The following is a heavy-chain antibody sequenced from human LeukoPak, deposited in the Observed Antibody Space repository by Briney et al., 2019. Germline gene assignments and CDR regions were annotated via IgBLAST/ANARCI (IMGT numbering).Heavy chain of an antibody. CDR2: TSPSGGTI. Sequence: PGGSLRLSCAASGFTFSDYYMSWIRQAPETGLEWLSYTSPSGGTIYYTDSVKGRFTMSRDNAQNALYLEMNSLRAEDTAVYYCAREKKTEWTTGAFDMWGQGTKVIVSS. D-gene: IGHD3-3*01. J-gene: IGHJ3*02. CDR1: GFTFSDYY. V-gene: IGHV3-11*01. CDR3: AREKKTEWTTGAFDM.